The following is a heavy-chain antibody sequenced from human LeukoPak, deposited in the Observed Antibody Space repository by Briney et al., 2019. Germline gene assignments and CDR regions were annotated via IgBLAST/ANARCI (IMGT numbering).Heavy chain of an antibody. Sequence: HRASVTVSCKASGYTFTTYAMNWVRQAPGQGLEWMGWINTNTGNPTYAQGFTGRFVFSLDTSVSTAYLQISSLKAEDTAVYYCARDQSSSWTHYYYMDVWGKGTTVTVSS. CDR2: INTNTGNP. V-gene: IGHV7-4-1*02. D-gene: IGHD6-13*01. CDR3: ARDQSSSWTHYYYMDV. CDR1: GYTFTTYA. J-gene: IGHJ6*03.